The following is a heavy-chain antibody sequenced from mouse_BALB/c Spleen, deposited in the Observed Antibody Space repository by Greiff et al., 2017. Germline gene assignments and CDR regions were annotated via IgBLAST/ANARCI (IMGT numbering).Heavy chain of an antibody. V-gene: IGHV1-15*01. CDR3: NGRFAY. CDR2: IDPETGGT. CDR1: GYTFTDYE. Sequence: QVQLQQSWAELVRPGASVTLSCKASGYTFTDYEMHWVKQTPVHGLEWIGAIDPETGGTAYNQKFKGKATLTADKSSSTAYMELRSLTSEDSAVYYCNGRFAYWGQGTLVTVSA. J-gene: IGHJ3*01.